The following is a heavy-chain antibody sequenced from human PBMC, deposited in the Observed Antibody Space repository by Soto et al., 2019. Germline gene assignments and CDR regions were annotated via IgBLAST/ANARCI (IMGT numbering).Heavy chain of an antibody. J-gene: IGHJ6*02. D-gene: IGHD7-27*01. V-gene: IGHV2-5*01. CDR1: GFPLNTAGGG. CDR2: IYWNDDK. Sequence: SGPTLVNPTHTLTLTCTLSGFPLNTAGGGVVWIRQPPGKALEWLALIYWNDDKRYSPSLNNRLTITRDTSRNQVVLTMTNMAPDDTGTYYCAHRPNWGINGLGAWGQGTSVTVSS. CDR3: AHRPNWGINGLGA.